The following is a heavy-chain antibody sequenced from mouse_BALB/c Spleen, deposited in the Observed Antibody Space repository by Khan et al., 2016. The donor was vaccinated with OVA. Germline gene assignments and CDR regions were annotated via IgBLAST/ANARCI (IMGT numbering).Heavy chain of an antibody. V-gene: IGHV1-7*01. CDR2: INPSTGYT. Sequence: VQLQESGAELAKPGASVKMSCTASGYTFTTYWMHWIKQRPGQGLEWIGYINPSTGYTEYNQNFKDKATLTADESSSTAYMHLNSLTSEDSAGYYCARRGLYGIFPYWGQGTLVTVSA. J-gene: IGHJ3*01. CDR3: ARRGLYGIFPY. CDR1: GYTFTTYW. D-gene: IGHD2-10*02.